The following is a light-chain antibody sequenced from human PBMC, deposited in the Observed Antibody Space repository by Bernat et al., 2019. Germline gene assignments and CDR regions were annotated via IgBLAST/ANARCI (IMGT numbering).Light chain of an antibody. Sequence: SSELTQDSAVSVALRQTVRITCQGDSLRSDYASWYQQKPGQAPVLVIYGKNNRPSGIPDRSSGSSSGNTASLTVTGAQAEDEADYNCSSRDSSGNHEFGGGTKLTVL. CDR1: SLRSDY. V-gene: IGLV3-19*01. CDR2: GKN. J-gene: IGLJ2*01. CDR3: SSRDSSGNHE.